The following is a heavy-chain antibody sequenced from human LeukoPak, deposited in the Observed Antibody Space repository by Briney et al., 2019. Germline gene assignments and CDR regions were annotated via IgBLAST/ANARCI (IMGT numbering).Heavy chain of an antibody. CDR1: GFTFSSYG. CDR3: ARDPSEYSSVYYFDY. CDR2: IWYDGSNK. V-gene: IGHV3-33*01. Sequence: GSLRLSCAASGFTFSSYGMHWVRQAPGKGLEWVAVIWYDGSNKYYADSVKGRFTISRDNSKNTLYLQMNSLRAEDTAVYYCARDPSEYSSVYYFDYWGQGTLVTVSS. D-gene: IGHD6-6*01. J-gene: IGHJ4*02.